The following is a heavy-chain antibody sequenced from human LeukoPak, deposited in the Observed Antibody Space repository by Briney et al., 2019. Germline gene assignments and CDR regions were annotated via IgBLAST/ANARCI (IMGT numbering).Heavy chain of an antibody. CDR2: IWYGESNV. D-gene: IGHD6-13*01. CDR3: VKSALGRSWPEYFQN. V-gene: IGHV3-30*02. J-gene: IGHJ1*01. CDR1: GFTFTSFG. Sequence: GGSLRLSCEASGFTFTSFGMHWVRQAPGKGLEWVAIIWYGESNVYYADFVKGRFTISRDNPRSTVYLQMNSLRTEDTAVYYCVKSALGRSWPEYFQNWGQGTLVTVSS.